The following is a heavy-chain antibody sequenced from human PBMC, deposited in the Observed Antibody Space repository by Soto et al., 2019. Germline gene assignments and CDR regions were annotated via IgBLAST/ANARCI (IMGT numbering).Heavy chain of an antibody. Sequence: QITLKESGPTLVKPTQTLTLTCTFSGFSLSTSGVGVGWIRQPPGKALEWLALIYWDDDKRYSPSLKSRLTITKDTSNNQVVLTMTNMDPVDTATYYCARWCDYAEIDYWGQGTLVTVSS. J-gene: IGHJ4*02. CDR1: GFSLSTSGVG. D-gene: IGHD4-17*01. CDR3: ARWCDYAEIDY. CDR2: IYWDDDK. V-gene: IGHV2-5*02.